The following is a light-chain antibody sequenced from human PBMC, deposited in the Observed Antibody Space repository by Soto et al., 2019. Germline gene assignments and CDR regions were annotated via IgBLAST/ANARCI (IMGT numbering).Light chain of an antibody. J-gene: IGKJ1*01. CDR3: HQYNNLWT. CDR2: GAS. V-gene: IGKV3-15*01. CDR1: QTVRNN. Sequence: EFVLTQSPGTLSLSPGERATLSCRASQTVRNNYLAWYQQKPGQSPRLLIYGASTRATGIPARFSGSGSGTEFTLTISSLQSEDVGVYYCHQYNNLWTFGQGTKVDIK.